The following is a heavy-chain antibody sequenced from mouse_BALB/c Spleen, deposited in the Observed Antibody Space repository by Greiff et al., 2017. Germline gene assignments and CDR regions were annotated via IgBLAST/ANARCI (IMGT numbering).Heavy chain of an antibody. J-gene: IGHJ4*01. CDR1: GFNIKDYY. Sequence: VQLKQSGAELVRPGALVKLSCKASGFNIKDYYMHWVKQRPEQGLEWIGWIDPENGNTIYDPKFQGKASITADTSSNTAYLQLSSLTSEDTAVYYCARGDGAMDYWGQGTSVTVSS. V-gene: IGHV14-1*02. CDR3: ARGDGAMDY. CDR2: IDPENGNT. D-gene: IGHD3-3*01.